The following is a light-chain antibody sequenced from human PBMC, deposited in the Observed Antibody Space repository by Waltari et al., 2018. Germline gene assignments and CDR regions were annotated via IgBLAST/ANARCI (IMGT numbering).Light chain of an antibody. Sequence: DIVMTQTPLSLSVTPGQPAALSCKSSQSLLHSDGKTYLFWYLQIPGQSPQLLIYEVSSRVSGVPDRFSGSGLGTDFTLKISRVEAEDVGVYYCMQGLHPPLTFGPGTKVEIK. J-gene: IGKJ3*01. V-gene: IGKV2-29*02. CDR2: EVS. CDR3: MQGLHPPLT. CDR1: QSLLHSDGKTY.